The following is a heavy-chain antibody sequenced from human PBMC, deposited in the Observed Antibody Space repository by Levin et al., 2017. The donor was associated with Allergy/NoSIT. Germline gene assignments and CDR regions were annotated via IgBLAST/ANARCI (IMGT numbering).Heavy chain of an antibody. CDR1: GGSFSGYY. J-gene: IGHJ4*02. V-gene: IGHV4-34*01. D-gene: IGHD5-12*01. CDR3: ARAVEYSGYDPAGDFDY. Sequence: SETLSLTCAVYGGSFSGYYWSWIRQPPGKGLEWIGEINHSGSTNYNPSLKSRVTISVDTSKNQFSLRLSSVTAADTAVYYCARAVEYSGYDPAGDFDYWGQGTLVTVSS. CDR2: INHSGST.